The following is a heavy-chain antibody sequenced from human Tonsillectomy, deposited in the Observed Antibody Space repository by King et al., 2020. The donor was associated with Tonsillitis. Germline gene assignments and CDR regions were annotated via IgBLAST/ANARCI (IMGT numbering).Heavy chain of an antibody. V-gene: IGHV3-30*18. D-gene: IGHD6-13*01. Sequence: VQLVESGGGVVQPGRSLRLSCAASGFTFRTYGMHCVRQAPGKGLEGGSVISYGGNDEYYADSVTGRFTISRDNSKNTLSLQMNSLRPGDTAVYYCAKDLGYLRYFMDVWGTGTTVTVS. J-gene: IGHJ6*03. CDR2: ISYGGNDE. CDR1: GFTFRTYG. CDR3: AKDLGYLRYFMDV.